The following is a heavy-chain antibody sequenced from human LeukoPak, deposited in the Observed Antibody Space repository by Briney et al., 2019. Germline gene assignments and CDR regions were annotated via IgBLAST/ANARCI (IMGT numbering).Heavy chain of an antibody. D-gene: IGHD5-12*01. J-gene: IGHJ6*03. CDR1: GFTVSSNY. CDR2: ISGSGGST. V-gene: IGHV3-23*01. Sequence: SGGSLRLSCAASGFTVSSNYMSWVRQAPGKGLEWVSAISGSGGSTYYADSVKGRFTISRDNSKNTLYLQMNSLRAEDTAVYYCAKDSDYQYYMDVWGKGTTVTVSS. CDR3: AKDSDYQYYMDV.